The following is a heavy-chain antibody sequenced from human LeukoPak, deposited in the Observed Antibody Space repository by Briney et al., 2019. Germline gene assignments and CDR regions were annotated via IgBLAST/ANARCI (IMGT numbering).Heavy chain of an antibody. Sequence: SETLSLTCTVSGASISSSTYYWGWIRQPPGEGLEWIGCLYYSGSTYYNPSLKSRVTISVDTSKNQFSLKLSSVTAAETAVYYCAKFAVAGLSVDYWGQGTLVTVSS. CDR3: AKFAVAGLSVDY. CDR1: GASISSSTYY. D-gene: IGHD6-19*01. V-gene: IGHV4-39*01. CDR2: LYYSGST. J-gene: IGHJ4*02.